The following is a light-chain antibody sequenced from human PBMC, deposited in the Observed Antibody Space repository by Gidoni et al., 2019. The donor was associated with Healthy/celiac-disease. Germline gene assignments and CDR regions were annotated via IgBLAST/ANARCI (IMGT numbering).Light chain of an antibody. CDR2: KDS. V-gene: IGLV3-25*03. J-gene: IGLJ2*01. CDR3: QSADCSQVV. Sequence: SYELTQPPSVSVPPGQTARITCSGDALPKQYAYWYQQKPGQAPVLVIYKDSERPSGIPERFSGSSSGTTVTLTISGVQAEDEADYYCQSADCSQVVFGGGTKLTVL. CDR1: ALPKQY.